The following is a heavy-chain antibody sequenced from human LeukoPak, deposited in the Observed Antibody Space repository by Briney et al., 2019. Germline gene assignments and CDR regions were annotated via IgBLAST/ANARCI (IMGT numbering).Heavy chain of an antibody. CDR2: ISGDGSST. CDR3: AKDIGRYSPYYFDY. Sequence: PGGSLRLSCAASGFTFDDYGMHWVRQTPGKGLECVSLISGDGSSTYYADSVKGRFTISRDNSKNSLYLQMNSLRTEDTALYYCAKDIGRYSPYYFDYWGQGTLVTVPS. D-gene: IGHD2-15*01. V-gene: IGHV3-43*02. J-gene: IGHJ4*02. CDR1: GFTFDDYG.